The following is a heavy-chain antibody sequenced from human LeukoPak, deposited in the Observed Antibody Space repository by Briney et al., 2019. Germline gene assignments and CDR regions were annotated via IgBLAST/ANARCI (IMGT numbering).Heavy chain of an antibody. D-gene: IGHD6-13*01. Sequence: PSETLSLTCTVSGGSISNYYWSWIRQPAGKGLEWIGRIYSSGSTNYNPSLKSRVTMSIDTSKNQFSLKLTSVTAADTALYYCARDGHYSSSWYYYGMDVWGQGTTVTVSS. J-gene: IGHJ6*02. CDR1: GGSISNYY. CDR2: IYSSGST. CDR3: ARDGHYSSSWYYYGMDV. V-gene: IGHV4-4*07.